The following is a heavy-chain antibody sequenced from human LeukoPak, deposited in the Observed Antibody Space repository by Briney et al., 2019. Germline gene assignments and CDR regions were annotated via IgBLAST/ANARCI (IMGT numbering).Heavy chain of an antibody. V-gene: IGHV1-2*02. CDR3: ARSMAPSGSLYFQH. D-gene: IGHD6-13*01. J-gene: IGHJ1*01. Sequence: GASVKVSCKASGYTFTGYYMHWVRQAPGQGLEWMGWINSKSGGTNYAQKFQGRVTMTRDTSISAAYMELSRLRSDDTAVYYCARSMAPSGSLYFQHWGQGTLVTVSS. CDR2: INSKSGGT. CDR1: GYTFTGYY.